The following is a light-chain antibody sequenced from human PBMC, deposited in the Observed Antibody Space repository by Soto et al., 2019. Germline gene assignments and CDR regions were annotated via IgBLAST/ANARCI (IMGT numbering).Light chain of an antibody. CDR2: RIN. J-gene: IGLJ2*01. CDR1: DSNIGSKY. Sequence: QSVLTQPPSASATPGQRVTISCSGSDSNIGSKYVYWYQQLPGTAPKLLMYRINQRPSGVPDRFSGSKSGTSASLAINGLRSEDEADYHCAAWDSSLGGPAFGGGTQLTVL. V-gene: IGLV1-47*01. CDR3: AAWDSSLGGPA.